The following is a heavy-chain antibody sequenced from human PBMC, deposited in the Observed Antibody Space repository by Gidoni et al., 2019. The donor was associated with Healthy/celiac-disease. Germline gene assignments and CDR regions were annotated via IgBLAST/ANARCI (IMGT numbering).Heavy chain of an antibody. J-gene: IGHJ4*02. CDR2: IRSKAYGGTT. V-gene: IGHV3-49*02. CDR3: TRGVRLVRDPYYFDS. D-gene: IGHD6-19*01. Sequence: GFIRSKAYGGTTEYAASVKGRFTISRDDSKSIAYLQMNSLKTEDTAVYYCTRGVRLVRDPYYFDSWGQGTLVTVSS.